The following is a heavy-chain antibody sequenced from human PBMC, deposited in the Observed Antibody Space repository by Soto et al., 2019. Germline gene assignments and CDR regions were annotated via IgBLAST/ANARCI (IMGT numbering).Heavy chain of an antibody. CDR1: GGSFSGYY. CDR2: INHSGST. J-gene: IGHJ4*02. CDR3: ARSRYSGYDFKYYFDY. V-gene: IGHV4-34*01. Sequence: SETLSLTCAVYGGSFSGYYWSWIRQPPGKGLEWIGEINHSGSTNYNPSLKSRVTISVDTSKNQFSLKLSSVTAADTAVYYCARSRYSGYDFKYYFDYWGQGTLVTVSS. D-gene: IGHD5-12*01.